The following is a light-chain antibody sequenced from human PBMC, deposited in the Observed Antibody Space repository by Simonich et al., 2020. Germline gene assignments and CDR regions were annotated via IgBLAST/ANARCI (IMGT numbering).Light chain of an antibody. V-gene: IGKV4-1*01. CDR1: QSVLYSSNNKNY. J-gene: IGKJ1*01. Sequence: DIVMTQSPDSLAVSLGERATINCKSSQSVLYSSNNKNYLAWYQQKPGQPPKLLIYWASTRESGVPDRFSGSGSGTDFTLTISSLQAEDVAVYYCQQYYSTPPLKFGQGTKVEIK. CDR3: QQYYSTPPLK. CDR2: WAS.